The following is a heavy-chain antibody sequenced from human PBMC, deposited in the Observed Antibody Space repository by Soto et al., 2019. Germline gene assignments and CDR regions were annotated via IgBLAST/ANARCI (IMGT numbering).Heavy chain of an antibody. CDR2: IYHSGST. V-gene: IGHV4-30-2*01. D-gene: IGHD6-19*01. Sequence: QLQLQESGSGLVKPSQTLSLTCTVSGGSISSGGYSWSWIRQPPGKGLEWIGYIYHSGSTYYNPSLKSRVAISLDRSKNHFSLKLSSVSAADTAVYYCARAQWLVLDYWGQGTLVTVSS. CDR1: GGSISSGGYS. CDR3: ARAQWLVLDY. J-gene: IGHJ4*02.